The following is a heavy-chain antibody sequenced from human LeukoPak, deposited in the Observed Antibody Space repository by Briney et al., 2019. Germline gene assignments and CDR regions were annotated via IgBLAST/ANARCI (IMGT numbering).Heavy chain of an antibody. CDR1: GFSFTFYS. CDR3: ARDSPNEGILWWSIDY. Sequence: GGSLRLSCAASGFSFTFYSMNWVPQAPGKGLERVSSISSSSYYIYYAHSVKGRFTISRDNAKNSLYLQMNSLRAEDTAVYYCARDSPNEGILWWSIDYWGQGTLVTVSS. J-gene: IGHJ4*02. CDR2: ISSSSYYI. D-gene: IGHD2-21*01. V-gene: IGHV3-21*01.